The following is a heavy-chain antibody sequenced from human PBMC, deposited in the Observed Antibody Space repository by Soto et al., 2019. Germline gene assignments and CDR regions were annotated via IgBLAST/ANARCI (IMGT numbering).Heavy chain of an antibody. D-gene: IGHD2-2*01. J-gene: IGHJ4*02. CDR2: LTGNGGTT. CDR3: ARGGQYQQPYQFDF. Sequence: EVKLWESGGGLVLPGGSLRLSCEASGFTFSNFGMSWVRQAPGKGLEWVSGLTGNGGTTYYADSVKGRFTISRDNSKNTLSLQMHSLRVDDTAVYYCARGGQYQQPYQFDFWGQGTLVTVSS. V-gene: IGHV3-23*01. CDR1: GFTFSNFG.